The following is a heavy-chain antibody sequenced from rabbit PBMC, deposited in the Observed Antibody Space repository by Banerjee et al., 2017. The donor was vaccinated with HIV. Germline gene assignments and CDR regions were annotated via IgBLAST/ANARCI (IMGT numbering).Heavy chain of an antibody. Sequence: QEQLEESGGDLVQPGASLTLTCTASGFSFNSNDNICWVRQAPGKGLEWIACIYVGSGGGTNYASWPKGRFTISKSSSTTVTLQMTALTGADTATYFCARDSRNGYIDLDLWGPGTLVTVS. CDR1: GFSFNSNDN. J-gene: IGHJ4*01. CDR2: IYVGSGGGT. V-gene: IGHV1S45*01. D-gene: IGHD6-1*01. CDR3: ARDSRNGYIDLDL.